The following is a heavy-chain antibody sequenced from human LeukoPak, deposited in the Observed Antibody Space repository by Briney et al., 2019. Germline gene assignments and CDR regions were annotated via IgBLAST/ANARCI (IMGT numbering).Heavy chain of an antibody. Sequence: GGSLRLSCAASGFTFTNYAMTWVRQAPGKGLEWVGRIKSKRDFETIDYAAPVKGRFTISRDDSRNTLYLQMNSLKIEDTALYYCMIDVPGGSYPFDYWGQGTLVTVSS. J-gene: IGHJ4*02. D-gene: IGHD1-26*01. CDR1: GFTFTNYA. CDR2: IKSKRDFETI. V-gene: IGHV3-15*01. CDR3: MIDVPGGSYPFDY.